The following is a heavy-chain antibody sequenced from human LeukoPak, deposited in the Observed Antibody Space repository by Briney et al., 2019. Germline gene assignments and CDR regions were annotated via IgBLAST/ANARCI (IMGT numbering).Heavy chain of an antibody. J-gene: IGHJ4*02. Sequence: ASVKVSCKVSGYALTELSMHWVRQAPGEGLEWMGGFDPEDGETIYAQKFQGRVTMTEDTSTDTAYMELSSLRSEDTAVYYCATVLVLEWLPNYFDYWGQGTLVTVSS. V-gene: IGHV1-24*01. CDR3: ATVLVLEWLPNYFDY. D-gene: IGHD3-3*01. CDR2: FDPEDGET. CDR1: GYALTELS.